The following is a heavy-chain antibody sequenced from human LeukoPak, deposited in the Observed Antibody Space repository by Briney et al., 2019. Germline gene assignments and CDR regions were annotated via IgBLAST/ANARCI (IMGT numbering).Heavy chain of an antibody. J-gene: IGHJ4*02. CDR2: LSGSGGST. Sequence: GGSLRLSCAASGFTFSSYAMTWVRQAPGKGLEWVSALSGSGGSTFYADSVKGRFTISRDNSKNTLYLQMNSLRAEDTAVYYCAIWTSGNYWGQGTLVTVSS. V-gene: IGHV3-23*01. D-gene: IGHD1-1*01. CDR1: GFTFSSYA. CDR3: AIWTSGNY.